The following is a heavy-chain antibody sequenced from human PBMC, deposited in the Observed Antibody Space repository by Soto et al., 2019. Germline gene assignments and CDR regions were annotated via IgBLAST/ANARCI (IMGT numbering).Heavy chain of an antibody. V-gene: IGHV3-23*01. CDR3: AKDQGSSWYEIDY. CDR2: ISGSGGST. Sequence: PGGSLRLSCAASGFTFSSYGMHWVRQAPGKGLEWVSTISGSGGSTYYADSVKGRFTISRDNSKNTLYLQMNSLRAEDTAVYYCAKDQGSSWYEIDYWGQGTLVTVSA. CDR1: GFTFSSYG. J-gene: IGHJ4*02. D-gene: IGHD6-13*01.